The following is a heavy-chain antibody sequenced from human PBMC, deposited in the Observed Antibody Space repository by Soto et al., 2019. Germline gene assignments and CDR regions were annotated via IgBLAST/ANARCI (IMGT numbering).Heavy chain of an antibody. CDR2: VDPRSGDR. V-gene: IGHV1-2*02. J-gene: IGHJ4*02. Sequence: QVQLVQSGADLKKPGASVRVSCKPSGSTFTALYIHWVRQAPGQGLEWMGWVDPRSGDRRNKQTFQGRVTMSRDTATSKVYMELNSLTSDETAVYYCARDNYGHLDYCGQGTLVTVYS. CDR3: ARDNYGHLDY. D-gene: IGHD3-10*01. CDR1: GSTFTALY.